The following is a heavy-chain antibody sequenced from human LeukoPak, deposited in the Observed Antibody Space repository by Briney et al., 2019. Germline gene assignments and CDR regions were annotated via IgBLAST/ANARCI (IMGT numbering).Heavy chain of an antibody. D-gene: IGHD3-16*01. CDR3: ARDYDKAFDY. Sequence: KPSETLSLTCTVSGASVTTYYWSWIRQPAGKGLEWIGRIYSSGTTNYSLSLRGRVTMSLDTSRNQVSLKLSSVVAADTAMYYCARDYDKAFDYWGQGTLVTVSS. CDR2: IYSSGTT. V-gene: IGHV4-4*07. CDR1: GASVTTYY. J-gene: IGHJ4*02.